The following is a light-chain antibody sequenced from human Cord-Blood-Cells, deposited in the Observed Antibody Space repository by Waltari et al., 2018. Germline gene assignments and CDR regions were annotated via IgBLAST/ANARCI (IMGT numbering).Light chain of an antibody. CDR1: KIGSKS. CDR2: DDS. Sequence: SYVLTQPPSVSVAPGKTARITCGGNKIGSKSVHWYQQKPGPAPVLVVYDDSDRPSGIPERFSGSNSGNTATLTISRVEAGDEADYYCQVWDSSSDHVFGTGTKVTVL. CDR3: QVWDSSSDHV. V-gene: IGLV3-21*03. J-gene: IGLJ1*01.